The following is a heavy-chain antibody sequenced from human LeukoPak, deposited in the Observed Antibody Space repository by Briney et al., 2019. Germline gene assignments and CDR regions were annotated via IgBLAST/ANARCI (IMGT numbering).Heavy chain of an antibody. Sequence: GGSLRLSCAVSGFTFSSYGMSWVRQAPGKGLEWVSAISGSGGSTYFADSVKGRFTISRDNSKNTLSLQMNSLRAEKTAVYSCSQDGASKRLDNWGQGTLVAVP. J-gene: IGHJ4*02. D-gene: IGHD1-1*01. CDR2: ISGSGGST. CDR1: GFTFSSYG. V-gene: IGHV3-23*01. CDR3: SQDGASKRLDN.